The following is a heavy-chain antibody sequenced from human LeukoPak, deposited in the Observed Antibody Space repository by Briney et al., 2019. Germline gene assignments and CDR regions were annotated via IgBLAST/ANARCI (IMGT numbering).Heavy chain of an antibody. J-gene: IGHJ5*02. Sequence: ASVKVSCKSSGYTFTSYGISGVRQAPGQGLEWMGLISAYNGNTNYAQKLQGRVTMTTDTSTSTAYMELRSLRSDDTAVYYCARSQTGLLWFGESRTGWFDPWGQGTLVTVSS. CDR2: ISAYNGNT. D-gene: IGHD3-10*01. CDR1: GYTFTSYG. V-gene: IGHV1-18*01. CDR3: ARSQTGLLWFGESRTGWFDP.